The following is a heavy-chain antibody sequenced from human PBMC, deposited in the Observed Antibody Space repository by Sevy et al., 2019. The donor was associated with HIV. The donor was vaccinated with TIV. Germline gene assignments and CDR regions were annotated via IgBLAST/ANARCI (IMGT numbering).Heavy chain of an antibody. D-gene: IGHD3-10*01. CDR3: ARDKLLPVMVSMVRGALSYYFDY. J-gene: IGHJ4*02. V-gene: IGHV3-33*01. CDR1: GFTFSDYG. CDR2: IWYDGSTK. Sequence: GGCVRLSCAASGFTFSDYGMHWVRQTPGKGLEWVAVIWYDGSTKYYADSVKGRFTISRDNSKNTLYLQMNSLRAEDTAVYYCARDKLLPVMVSMVRGALSYYFDYWGQGTLVTVSS.